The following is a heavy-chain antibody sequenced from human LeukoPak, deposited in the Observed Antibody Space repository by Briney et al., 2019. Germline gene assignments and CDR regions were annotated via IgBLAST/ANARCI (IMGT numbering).Heavy chain of an antibody. Sequence: SQTLSLTCTVSGGSISSGGYYWSWIRQPPGKGLEWIGEINHSGSTNYNLSLKSRVTISVDTSKNQFSLKLSSVTAADTAVYYCARGLVATTSRNYFDYWGQGTLVTVSS. CDR2: INHSGST. D-gene: IGHD5-12*01. CDR3: ARGLVATTSRNYFDY. V-gene: IGHV4-30-2*01. J-gene: IGHJ4*02. CDR1: GGSISSGGYY.